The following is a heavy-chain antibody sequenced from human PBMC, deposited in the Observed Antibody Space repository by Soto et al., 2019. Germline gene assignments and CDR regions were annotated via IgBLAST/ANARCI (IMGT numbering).Heavy chain of an antibody. J-gene: IGHJ4*02. V-gene: IGHV3-15*01. Sequence: EVQLVESGGGLVKPGGSLRLSCAASGFTFKNAWMNWVRQAPGKGLEWVGRIKSKTDGGTTDYAAPVKGRFTISRDDSKNTVYLQINSLKTEDSAVYYCSTSVVVVVAATLGQFWGQGTLVTVSS. CDR1: GFTFKNAW. D-gene: IGHD2-15*01. CDR3: STSVVVVVAATLGQF. CDR2: IKSKTDGGTT.